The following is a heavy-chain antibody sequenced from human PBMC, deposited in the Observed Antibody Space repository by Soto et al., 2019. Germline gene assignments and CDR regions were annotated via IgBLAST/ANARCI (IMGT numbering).Heavy chain of an antibody. CDR3: ARVTPYCSSTSCLSFDY. V-gene: IGHV4-59*01. CDR2: IYYSGST. Sequence: SETLSLTCTFSGGSISSYYWSWIRQPPGKGLEWIGYIYYSGSTNYNPSLKSRVTISVDTSKNQFSLKLSSVTAADTAVYYCARVTPYCSSTSCLSFDYWGQGTLVTVSS. J-gene: IGHJ4*02. CDR1: GGSISSYY. D-gene: IGHD2-2*01.